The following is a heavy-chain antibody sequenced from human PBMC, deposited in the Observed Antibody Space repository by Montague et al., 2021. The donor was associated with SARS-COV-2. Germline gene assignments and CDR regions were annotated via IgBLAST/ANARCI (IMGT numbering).Heavy chain of an antibody. D-gene: IGHD3-16*01. Sequence: TLSLTCTVSGASTTSGNNFWTWMRQAAGRGLEWIGQIDTSGGTIYNPSLKTRVNIFSDTSKNQFSLKLTSVTAADTAVYYCARHRPESGTISPGVLGLFATVKLSASGMDVWGQGTTVTVSS. CDR1: GASTTSGNNF. CDR2: IDTSGGT. V-gene: IGHV4-61*09. J-gene: IGHJ6*02. CDR3: ARHRPESGTISPGVLGLFATVKLSASGMDV.